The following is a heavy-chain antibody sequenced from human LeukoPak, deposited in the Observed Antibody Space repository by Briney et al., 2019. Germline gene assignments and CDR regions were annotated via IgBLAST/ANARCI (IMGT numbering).Heavy chain of an antibody. Sequence: GASVKVSCKASGYTFTSYYMHWVRQAPGQGLEWMGIINPNGGSTSYAQKFQGRVTMTRDTSTSTVYMELSSLRSEDTAVYYCARDLSSIAARPSISNWFDPWGQGTLVTVSS. CDR1: GYTFTSYY. D-gene: IGHD6-6*01. J-gene: IGHJ5*02. CDR2: INPNGGST. CDR3: ARDLSSIAARPSISNWFDP. V-gene: IGHV1-46*01.